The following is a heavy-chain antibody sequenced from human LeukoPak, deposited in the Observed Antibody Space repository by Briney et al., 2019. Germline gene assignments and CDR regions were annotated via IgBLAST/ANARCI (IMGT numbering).Heavy chain of an antibody. CDR3: ATGYSRWYYFDY. V-gene: IGHV1-2*02. CDR2: INPNSGGT. J-gene: IGHJ4*02. CDR1: GYTFTGYY. Sequence: ASVKVSCKASGYTFTGYYMHWVRQAPGQELEWMGWINPNSGGTNYAQKFQGRVTMTRDTSISTAYMELSRLRSDDTAVYYCATGYSRWYYFDYWGQGTLVTVSS. D-gene: IGHD6-13*01.